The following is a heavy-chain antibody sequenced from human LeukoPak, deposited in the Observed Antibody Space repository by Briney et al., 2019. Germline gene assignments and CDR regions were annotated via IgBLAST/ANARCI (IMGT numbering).Heavy chain of an antibody. V-gene: IGHV3-23*01. D-gene: IGHD1-26*01. J-gene: IGHJ5*02. CDR3: AKDRTNSGTIPMLS. Sequence: GGSLRLSCAASGFTFSSYAMSWVRQAPGEGVQWGSAISGSGGSTYYAASVKGRFTISRDSSKNTLYLHLNSLRGEDTAVYYWAKDRTNSGTIPMLSWGQETLVTVSS. CDR1: GFTFSSYA. CDR2: ISGSGGST.